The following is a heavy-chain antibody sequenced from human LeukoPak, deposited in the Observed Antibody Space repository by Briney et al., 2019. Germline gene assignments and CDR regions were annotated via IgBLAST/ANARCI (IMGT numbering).Heavy chain of an antibody. V-gene: IGHV4-34*01. D-gene: IGHD3-3*01. J-gene: IGHJ6*03. CDR1: GGSFSGYY. CDR2: INHGGST. Sequence: SETLSLTCAVYGGSFSGYYWGWFRHPPGKGLGWIGEINHGGSTNYNPYLKSRVTISVYTSKNQFSLKLSSVTAADTAVYYCARQKGITIFGVVSRYYYMDVWGKGTTVTVSS. CDR3: ARQKGITIFGVVSRYYYMDV.